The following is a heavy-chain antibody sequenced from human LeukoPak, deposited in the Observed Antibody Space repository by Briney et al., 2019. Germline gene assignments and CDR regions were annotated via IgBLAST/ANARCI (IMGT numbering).Heavy chain of an antibody. CDR1: GGSISSGGYS. CDR2: IYHSGST. D-gene: IGHD2-21*02. V-gene: IGHV4-30-2*01. J-gene: IGHJ4*02. CDR3: ARGHCGGDCYPGPIFDY. Sequence: KTSETLSLTCAVSGGSISSGGYSWSWIRQPPGKGLEWIVYIYHSGSTYYNPSLKSRVTISVDRSKNQFSLKLSSVTAADTAVYYCARGHCGGDCYPGPIFDYWGQGTLVTVSS.